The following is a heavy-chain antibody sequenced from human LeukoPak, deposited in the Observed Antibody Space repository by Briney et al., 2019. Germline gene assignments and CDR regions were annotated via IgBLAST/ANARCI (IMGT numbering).Heavy chain of an antibody. CDR1: GGSISSYY. Sequence: PSETLSLTCTVSGGSISSYYWSWIRQPPGKGLEWIGYIYYSGSTNYNPSLKSRVTISVDTSKNQFSLKLSSVTAADTAVYYCARGRYSSGWYHSGHNWLDPWGQGTLVTVSS. CDR2: IYYSGST. CDR3: ARGRYSSGWYHSGHNWLDP. D-gene: IGHD6-19*01. J-gene: IGHJ5*02. V-gene: IGHV4-59*01.